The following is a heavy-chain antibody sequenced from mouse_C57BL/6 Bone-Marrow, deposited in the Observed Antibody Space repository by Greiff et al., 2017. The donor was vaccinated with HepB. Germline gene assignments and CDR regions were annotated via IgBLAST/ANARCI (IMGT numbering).Heavy chain of an antibody. Sequence: VQLQQSGPELVKPGASVKISCKASGYAFSSSWMNWVKQRPGKGLEWIGRIYPGEGDTNYNGKFKGKATLTADKSSSTAYMQLSSLTSEDSAVYFCASSDSSGYLYYFDYWGQGTTLTVSS. J-gene: IGHJ2*01. V-gene: IGHV1-82*01. CDR1: GYAFSSSW. CDR2: IYPGEGDT. D-gene: IGHD3-2*02. CDR3: ASSDSSGYLYYFDY.